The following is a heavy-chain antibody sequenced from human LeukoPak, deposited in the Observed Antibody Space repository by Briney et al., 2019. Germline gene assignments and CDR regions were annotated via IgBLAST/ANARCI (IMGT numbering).Heavy chain of an antibody. J-gene: IGHJ3*02. Sequence: GGSLRLSCAASGFTFSSYAMSWVRQAPGKGLEWVSAISGSGGSTYYADSVKGRFTISRDNSKNTLYLQMNSLRAEDTAVYYCARSDVDSGAFDIWGQGTMVTVSS. D-gene: IGHD5-12*01. CDR2: ISGSGGST. CDR1: GFTFSSYA. V-gene: IGHV3-23*01. CDR3: ARSDVDSGAFDI.